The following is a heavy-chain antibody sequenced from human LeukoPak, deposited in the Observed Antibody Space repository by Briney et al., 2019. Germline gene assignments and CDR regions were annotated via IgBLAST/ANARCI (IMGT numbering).Heavy chain of an antibody. J-gene: IGHJ4*02. CDR1: GYTFTDYV. CDR2: ISTGSANR. D-gene: IGHD1-26*01. Sequence: ASVKVSCKASGYTFTDYVIHWVRQAPGQRLEWMGWISTGSANREYSQKFQGRVTFTRDTSASIVYMDLSSLRSEDTALYYCARNRGSYLVPYWGQGTLVTVSS. CDR3: ARNRGSYLVPY. V-gene: IGHV1-3*04.